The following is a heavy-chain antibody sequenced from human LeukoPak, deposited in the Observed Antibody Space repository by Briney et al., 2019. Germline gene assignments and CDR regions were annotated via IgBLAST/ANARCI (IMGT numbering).Heavy chain of an antibody. V-gene: IGHV3-30*18. J-gene: IGHJ4*02. Sequence: GGSLRLSCAASGFTFSSYGMHWVRQAPGKGLEWVAVISYDGSNKYYADSVKGRFTISRDNSKNTLYLQMNSLRAEDTAVYYCAKRGYSSGWYYFDYWGQGNPGHRLL. CDR1: GFTFSSYG. D-gene: IGHD6-19*01. CDR3: AKRGYSSGWYYFDY. CDR2: ISYDGSNK.